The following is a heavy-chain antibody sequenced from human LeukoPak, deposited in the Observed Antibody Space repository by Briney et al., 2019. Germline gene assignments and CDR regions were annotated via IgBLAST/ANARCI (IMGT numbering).Heavy chain of an antibody. J-gene: IGHJ4*02. D-gene: IGHD4/OR15-4a*01. Sequence: GGSLRLSCAASGFTFSTYWMTWVRQAPGKGLEWVANIKTDGSHTYYLDSVKGRFTISRDNAKNFLFLQLGSLRADNTGVYYCARASMGGRDYHLDSWGQGTLVTVSS. CDR3: ARASMGGRDYHLDS. CDR1: GFTFSTYW. V-gene: IGHV3-7*01. CDR2: IKTDGSHT.